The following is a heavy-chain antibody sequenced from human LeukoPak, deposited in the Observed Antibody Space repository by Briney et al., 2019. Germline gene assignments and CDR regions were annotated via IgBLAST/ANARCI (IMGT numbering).Heavy chain of an antibody. V-gene: IGHV4-59*08. Sequence: SETLSLTCTVSGRSISSYYWSWTRQPPGKGLEWLGYIYYSGSNNYNPSLKSRVTISVNTSKKQFFLEISPVAAADTGVYFFAGLPNDHYYFYYYGMDGWREGTTVIVSA. CDR3: AGLPNDHYYFYYYGMDG. CDR1: GRSISSYY. J-gene: IGHJ6*01. D-gene: IGHD1-1*01. CDR2: IYYSGSN.